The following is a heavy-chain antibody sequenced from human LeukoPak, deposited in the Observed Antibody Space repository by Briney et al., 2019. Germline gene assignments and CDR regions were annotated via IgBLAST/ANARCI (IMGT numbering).Heavy chain of an antibody. CDR2: INGDGGNT. J-gene: IGHJ4*02. Sequence: GGSPRLSCAASGFTFSTYWIHWVRQAPGKGLVWVSRINGDGGNTIYADSVRGRFTISRDNAKNTLYLQMNSLRAEDTAVYYCARGRGTCSGDSCYFDYWGQGTLVTVSS. D-gene: IGHD2-15*01. CDR3: ARGRGTCSGDSCYFDY. CDR1: GFTFSTYW. V-gene: IGHV3-74*01.